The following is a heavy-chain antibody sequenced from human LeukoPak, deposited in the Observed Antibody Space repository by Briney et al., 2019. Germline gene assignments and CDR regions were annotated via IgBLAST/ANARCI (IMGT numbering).Heavy chain of an antibody. Sequence: SETLPLTCTVSGGSIRTTSYYRGWIRQSPGREPEWIGTIYFSGSTYYNPSLESRVTISVDTSNNQFSLKLNSVTAADTAVYYCARGGTFWDSWGQGTLVTVPS. CDR2: IYFSGST. J-gene: IGHJ4*02. D-gene: IGHD3-3*01. CDR3: ARGGTFWDS. V-gene: IGHV4-39*07. CDR1: GGSIRTTSYY.